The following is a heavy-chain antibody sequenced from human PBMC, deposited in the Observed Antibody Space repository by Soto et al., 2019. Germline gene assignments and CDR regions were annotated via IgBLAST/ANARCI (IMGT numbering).Heavy chain of an antibody. Sequence: QVQLQQWGAGLLKPSETLSLTCGGYGGYFHDDYWSGIRQSPGKGLEWIGEIKRSGNTYYNPSLGSRLSTCLDLSENALSLSLTSVTAADTAVYYGARGLATVYLMRRYYAFERWSQGTKVTVSS. D-gene: IGHD2-21*01. CDR1: GGYFHDDY. CDR3: ARGLATVYLMRRYYAFER. CDR2: IKRSGNT. J-gene: IGHJ3*01. V-gene: IGHV4-34*01.